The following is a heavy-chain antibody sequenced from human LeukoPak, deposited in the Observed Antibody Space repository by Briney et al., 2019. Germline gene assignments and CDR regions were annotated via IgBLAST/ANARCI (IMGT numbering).Heavy chain of an antibody. CDR2: MNSNNDNT. CDR3: ARVSGNYKFAY. D-gene: IGHD1-26*01. V-gene: IGHV1-8*03. CDR1: GYTFTSYD. J-gene: IGHJ4*02. Sequence: ASVKVSCKASGYTFTSYDINGVRQATGQGLEWMGWMNSNNDNTGYAQKFQGRVTITRNTSISTVYMELSSWRSEDTAVYYCARVSGNYKFAYWGQGTLVTVSS.